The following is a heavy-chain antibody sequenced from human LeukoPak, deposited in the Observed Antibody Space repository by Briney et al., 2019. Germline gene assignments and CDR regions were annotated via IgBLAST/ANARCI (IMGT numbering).Heavy chain of an antibody. CDR3: ARGTRGYLDY. CDR1: GFTFSSYA. Sequence: GGSLRLSCAASGFTFSSYAMHWVRQAPGKGLEWVAVISYDGSNKYYADSVKGRFTISRDNPKNTLYLQMNSLRAEDTAVYYCARGTRGYLDYWGQGTLVTVSS. J-gene: IGHJ4*02. CDR2: ISYDGSNK. V-gene: IGHV3-30-3*01. D-gene: IGHD5-12*01.